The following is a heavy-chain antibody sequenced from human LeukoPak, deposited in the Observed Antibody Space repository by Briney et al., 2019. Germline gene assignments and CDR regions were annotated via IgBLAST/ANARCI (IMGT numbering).Heavy chain of an antibody. Sequence: PSETLSLTCTVSGGSISSSRYYWGWIRQPPGKGLEWIGSIYYSGSTYYNPSLKSRVTISVDTSKNQFSLKLSSVTAADTAVYYCARAVVVPAGGWFDPWGQGTLVTVSS. D-gene: IGHD2-2*01. CDR3: ARAVVVPAGGWFDP. CDR2: IYYSGST. J-gene: IGHJ5*02. V-gene: IGHV4-39*01. CDR1: GGSISSSRYY.